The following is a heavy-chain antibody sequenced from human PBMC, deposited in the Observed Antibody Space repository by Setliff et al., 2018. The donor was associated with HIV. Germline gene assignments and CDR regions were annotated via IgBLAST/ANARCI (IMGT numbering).Heavy chain of an antibody. D-gene: IGHD4-17*01. CDR2: IIPISGTA. CDR3: ARDWSTHGNPTYYFDY. J-gene: IGHJ4*02. CDR1: GYTFTSYY. Sequence: SVKVSCKASGYTFTSYYIHWVRQAPGQGLEWMGRIIPISGTANNAQKFQGRVTITADKSTSTAYMQLSSLRSEDTAVYYCARDWSTHGNPTYYFDYWGQGTLVTVSS. V-gene: IGHV1-69*06.